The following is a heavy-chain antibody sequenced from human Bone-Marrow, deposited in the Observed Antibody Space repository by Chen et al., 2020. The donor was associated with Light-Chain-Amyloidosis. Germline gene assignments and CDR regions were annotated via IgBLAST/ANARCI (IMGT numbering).Heavy chain of an antibody. J-gene: IGHJ4*02. V-gene: IGHV5-51*01. D-gene: IGHD5-12*01. CDR1: GYTFPNYW. Sequence: VHLAHSGPEVNKPGESLKISCKGSGYTFPNYWIGWVRQMPGKGLEWMGVIYPDDSEARYSPSFEGQVTISADKSITTAYLQWRSLKASDTAMYYCARRRDGYNVDYWGQGTLVTVSS. CDR3: ARRRDGYNVDY. CDR2: IYPDDSEA.